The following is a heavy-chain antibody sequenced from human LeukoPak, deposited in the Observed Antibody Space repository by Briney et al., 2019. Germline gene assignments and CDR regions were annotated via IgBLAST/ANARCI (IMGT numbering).Heavy chain of an antibody. V-gene: IGHV3-33*06. CDR1: GFTFSTYG. Sequence: RRSLRLSCAASGFTFSTYGMHWVRQAPGKGLEWVAAIWYDGSNKYYVDSVRGRFTISRDNSKNTLYLEMNSLRAEDTAVYYCAKDTGTTSLSNWFDSWGQGTQVTVSS. D-gene: IGHD2/OR15-2a*01. J-gene: IGHJ5*01. CDR3: AKDTGTTSLSNWFDS. CDR2: IWYDGSNK.